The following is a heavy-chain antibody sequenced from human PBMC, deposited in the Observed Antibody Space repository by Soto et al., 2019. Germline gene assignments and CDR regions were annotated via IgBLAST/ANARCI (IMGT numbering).Heavy chain of an antibody. V-gene: IGHV4-30-2*06. CDR3: ARGHYCYGLEV. Sequence: SETLSLTCAVSGGSVSSGVFSWNWIRQSPGQGLEWIGYVSHSGSPYYTASLRSRVTISLDKSTNQISLNLTSVTPADTAVYFCARGHYCYGLEVWGQGTMVTVPS. CDR2: VSHSGSP. CDR1: GGSVSSGVFS. J-gene: IGHJ6*02. D-gene: IGHD3-10*01.